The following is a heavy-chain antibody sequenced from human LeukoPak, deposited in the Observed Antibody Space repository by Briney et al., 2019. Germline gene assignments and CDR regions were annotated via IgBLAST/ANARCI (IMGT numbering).Heavy chain of an antibody. Sequence: ASVKVSCKASGYTFTGYYMHWVRQAPGQGLEWMGWINPNSGGTNYAQKFQGRVTMTRDTSISTAYMELSRLRSDDTAVYYCARARGIYSGSYYDYYYYMDVWGKGTTVTISS. CDR1: GYTFTGYY. J-gene: IGHJ6*03. CDR2: INPNSGGT. D-gene: IGHD1-26*01. V-gene: IGHV1-2*02. CDR3: ARARGIYSGSYYDYYYYMDV.